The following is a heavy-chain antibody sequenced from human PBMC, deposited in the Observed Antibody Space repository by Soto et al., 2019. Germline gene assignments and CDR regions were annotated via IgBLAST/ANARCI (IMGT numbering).Heavy chain of an antibody. CDR1: GFTFSSYD. V-gene: IGHV3-13*01. Sequence: GVLRLSCAASGFTFSSYDMHWVRQATRKGLEWVSAIGTAGDTYYPGSVKGRFTISRENAKNSLYLQMNSLRAEDTAVYYCAGVINLGLAPGYGMDVWGQGTTVTVSS. J-gene: IGHJ6*02. CDR2: IGTAGDT. CDR3: AGVINLGLAPGYGMDV. D-gene: IGHD3-10*01.